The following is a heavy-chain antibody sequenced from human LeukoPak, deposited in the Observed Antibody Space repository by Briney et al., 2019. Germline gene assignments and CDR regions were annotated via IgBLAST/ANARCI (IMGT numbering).Heavy chain of an antibody. CDR2: IYHSGCT. CDR3: ARDSYGSGTRNFDY. Sequence: SETLSLTCIVSGGSISSSSYYWGWIRQPPGKGLEWIGSIYHSGCTYYNPSLKSRVTISVDTSKNQFSLKLSSVTAADTAVYYCARDSYGSGTRNFDYWGQGTLVTVSS. V-gene: IGHV4-39*07. D-gene: IGHD3-10*01. CDR1: GGSISSSSYY. J-gene: IGHJ4*02.